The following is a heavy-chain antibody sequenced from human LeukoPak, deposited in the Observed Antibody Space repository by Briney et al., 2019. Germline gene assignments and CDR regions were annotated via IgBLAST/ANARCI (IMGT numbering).Heavy chain of an antibody. CDR3: ARAHYSSFDY. D-gene: IGHD3-22*01. Sequence: GGSLRLSCAASGFTFRDYWMSWVRQAPGKGLEWVANIKEDGSEKHYVDSVKGRFTISRDNAKNSPYLQSLYLQMSSLRAEDTAVYYCARAHYSSFDYWGQGTLVTVSS. CDR1: GFTFRDYW. CDR2: IKEDGSEK. J-gene: IGHJ4*02. V-gene: IGHV3-7*01.